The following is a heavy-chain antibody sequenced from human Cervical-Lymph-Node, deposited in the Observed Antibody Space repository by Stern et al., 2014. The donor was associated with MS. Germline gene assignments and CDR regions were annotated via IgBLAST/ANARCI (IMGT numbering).Heavy chain of an antibody. CDR3: VRRTGYFDY. CDR2: IFPADSDI. Sequence: VQLVQSGAEVKEPGESLKISCKTSGYDFNNYWIGWVRQMPGKGLEWMGIIFPADSDIRYSPSFQGRVTISADESITTAYLQWSSLKASDTAMYYCVRRTGYFDYWGQGTLVTVSS. J-gene: IGHJ4*02. CDR1: GYDFNNYW. V-gene: IGHV5-51*01.